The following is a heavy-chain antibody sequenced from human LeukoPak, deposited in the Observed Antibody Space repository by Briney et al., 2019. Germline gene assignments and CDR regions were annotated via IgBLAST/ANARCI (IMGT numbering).Heavy chain of an antibody. V-gene: IGHV1-2*02. CDR3: ARSQTTMIVVDVLTGFAFDI. CDR2: INPNSGGT. D-gene: IGHD3-22*01. J-gene: IGHJ3*02. CDR1: GYTFTGYY. Sequence: ASVKVSCKASGYTFTGYYMHWVRQAPGQGLEWMGWINPNSGGTNYAQKFQGRVTMTRDTSISTAYMELSRLRSDDTAVYYCARSQTTMIVVDVLTGFAFDIWGQGTMVTVSS.